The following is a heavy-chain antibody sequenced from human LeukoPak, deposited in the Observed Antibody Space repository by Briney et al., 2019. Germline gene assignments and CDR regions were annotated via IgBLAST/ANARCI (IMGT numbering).Heavy chain of an antibody. J-gene: IGHJ4*02. V-gene: IGHV3-30*02. Sequence: GGSLRLSCGASGFTFSTHDMHWVRQAPGKGLEWVAFIRYDGSHEYYVDSVKGRFTISRDNAKNSLFLHMNNVRAEDTAVYYCSRLSAMLRGPEAFYYFEYWGQGALVTVSS. CDR2: IRYDGSHE. CDR3: SRLSAMLRGPEAFYYFEY. CDR1: GFTFSTHD. D-gene: IGHD3-10*01.